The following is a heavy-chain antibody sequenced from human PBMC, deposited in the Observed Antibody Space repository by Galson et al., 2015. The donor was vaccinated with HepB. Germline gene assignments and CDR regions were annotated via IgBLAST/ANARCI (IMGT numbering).Heavy chain of an antibody. CDR2: MSHSGDT. Sequence: ETLSLTCSVSGASVTSGLYFWGWIRQPPGPGLEWVGSMSHSGDTFYNPSLRSRVSISADTSKNQFSLRLTSVTAADTAHYFCARHNPRYCGSIRCHYDTWGRGTLVSVYS. CDR3: ARHNPRYCGSIRCHYDT. V-gene: IGHV4-39*01. CDR1: GASVTSGLYF. J-gene: IGHJ5*02. D-gene: IGHD3-22*01.